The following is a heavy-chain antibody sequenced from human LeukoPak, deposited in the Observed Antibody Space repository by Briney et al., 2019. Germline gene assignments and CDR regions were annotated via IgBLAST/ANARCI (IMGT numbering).Heavy chain of an antibody. J-gene: IGHJ6*02. CDR2: IPYDGSNK. CDR3: ANVRGMDV. CDR1: GFTFSSYG. V-gene: IGHV3-30*18. Sequence: GGSLRLSCAASGFTFSSYGMHWVRQAPGKGLEWVAVIPYDGSNKYYADSVKGRFTISRDNSKNTLYLQINSLRAEDTAVYYCANVRGMDVWGQGTTVTVSS.